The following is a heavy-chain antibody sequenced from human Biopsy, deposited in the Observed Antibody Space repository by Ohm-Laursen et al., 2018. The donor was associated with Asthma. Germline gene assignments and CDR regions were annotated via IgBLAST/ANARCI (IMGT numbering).Heavy chain of an antibody. CDR2: INAANGNT. J-gene: IGHJ3*02. Sequence: GASVKVSRNASGYTFINYAIHWVRQAPGHSLEWMGWINAANGNTKYSQKFQGRLTISRDTSASTAYMDLSSLRSEDTAVYYCARTYFDFLTGQVHDAFAMWGQGTMVTVSS. V-gene: IGHV1-3*01. D-gene: IGHD3-9*01. CDR1: GYTFINYA. CDR3: ARTYFDFLTGQVHDAFAM.